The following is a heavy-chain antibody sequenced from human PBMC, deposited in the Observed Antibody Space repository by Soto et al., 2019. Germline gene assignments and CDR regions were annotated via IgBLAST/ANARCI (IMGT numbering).Heavy chain of an antibody. Sequence: SVKVSCKASGGTFSSYAISWVRQAPGQGLEWMGGIIPDFGTTKYAQKFQGRVMITADDSTSTAYMELYSLRSEDTAVYYCAXGXYYYXTSAYSNFHYWAQRPLVTVSS. J-gene: IGHJ4*02. D-gene: IGHD3-10*01. CDR1: GGTFSSYA. CDR3: AXGXYYYXTSAYSNFHY. CDR2: IIPDFGTT. V-gene: IGHV1-69*13.